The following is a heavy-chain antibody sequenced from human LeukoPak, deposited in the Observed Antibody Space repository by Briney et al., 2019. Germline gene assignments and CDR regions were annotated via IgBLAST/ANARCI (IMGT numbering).Heavy chain of an antibody. V-gene: IGHV1-46*01. Sequence: GASVKVSCKASGYTFTSYYMHWVRQAPGQGLEWMGIFNPSGGSTSYAQKFQGRVTMTRDMSTSTVYMELSRLRSDDTAVYYCARDRGRGLAAAGTLIDYWGQGTLVTVSS. CDR1: GYTFTSYY. J-gene: IGHJ4*02. D-gene: IGHD6-13*01. CDR2: FNPSGGST. CDR3: ARDRGRGLAAAGTLIDY.